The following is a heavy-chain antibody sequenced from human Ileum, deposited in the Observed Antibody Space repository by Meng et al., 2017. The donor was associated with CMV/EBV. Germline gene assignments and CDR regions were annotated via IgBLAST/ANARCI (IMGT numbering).Heavy chain of an antibody. V-gene: IGHV1-2*02. CDR3: AGGFAYYFDY. Sequence: ASVKVSCKASGYTFSDYSIHWVRQAPGQGLEWMGWINPNSGTIDAQKFQGGVTMTTDTSINTAYMELSRLRSDDTAVYYCAGGFAYYFDYWGQGTLVTVSS. CDR2: INPNSGT. D-gene: IGHD3-16*01. J-gene: IGHJ4*02. CDR1: GYTFSDYS.